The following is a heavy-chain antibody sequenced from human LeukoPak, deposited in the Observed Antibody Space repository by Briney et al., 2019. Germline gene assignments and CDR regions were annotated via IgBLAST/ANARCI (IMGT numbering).Heavy chain of an antibody. J-gene: IGHJ4*02. Sequence: SETLSLTCTVSGASISSSSYYWGWIRQPPGKGLEWIGSSYYSGSTYYNPSLKSRVTISVDTSENQFSLKLTSVTAADTAVYYCGRVYYYDSSGPFDYWGQGSLVTVSS. V-gene: IGHV4-39*01. CDR3: GRVYYYDSSGPFDY. CDR2: SYYSGST. D-gene: IGHD3-22*01. CDR1: GASISSSSYY.